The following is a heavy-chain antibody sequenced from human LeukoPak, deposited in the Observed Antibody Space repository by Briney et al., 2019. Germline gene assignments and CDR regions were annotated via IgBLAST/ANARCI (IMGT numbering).Heavy chain of an antibody. J-gene: IGHJ6*03. CDR2: IYTSGST. D-gene: IGHD2-15*01. CDR1: GGSISSYY. V-gene: IGHV4-4*07. CDR3: ARAVRDIVVVVAATPYYYYYYMDV. Sequence: SETLSLTCTVSGGSISSYYWSWIRQQAGKGREWIGRIYTSGSTTYNHSLQSRVTMSVDTSKSQFSLKLSSVTAADTAVYYCARAVRDIVVVVAATPYYYYYYMDVWGKGTTVTVSS.